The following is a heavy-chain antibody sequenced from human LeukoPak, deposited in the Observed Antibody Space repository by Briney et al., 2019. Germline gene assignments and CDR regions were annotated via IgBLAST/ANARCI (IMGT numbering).Heavy chain of an antibody. CDR2: ISSSSSYI. J-gene: IGHJ4*02. CDR3: ARVRLGELSLSGDY. V-gene: IGHV3-21*01. CDR1: GFTFSSYS. D-gene: IGHD3-16*02. Sequence: PGRSLRLSCAASGFTFSSYSMNWVRQAPGKGLEWVSSISSSSSYIYYADSVKGRFTISRDNAKNSLYLQMNSLRAEDTAVYYCARVRLGELSLSGDYWGQGTLVTVSS.